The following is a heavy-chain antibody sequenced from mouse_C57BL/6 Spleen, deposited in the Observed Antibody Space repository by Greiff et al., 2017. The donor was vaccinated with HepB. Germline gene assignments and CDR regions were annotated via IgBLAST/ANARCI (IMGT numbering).Heavy chain of an antibody. V-gene: IGHV1-82*01. CDR2: IYPGDGDT. CDR3: ARGSSGCDY. Sequence: VQLQESGPELVKPGASVKISCKASGYAFSSSWMNWVKQRPGKGLEWIGRIYPGDGDTNYNGKFKGKATLTADKSSSTAYMQLSSLTSEDSAVYFCARGSSGCDYWGQGTTLTVSS. D-gene: IGHD3-1*01. J-gene: IGHJ2*01. CDR1: GYAFSSSW.